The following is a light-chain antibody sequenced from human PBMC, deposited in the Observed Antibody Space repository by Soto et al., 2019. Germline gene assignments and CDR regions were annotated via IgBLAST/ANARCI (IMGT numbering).Light chain of an antibody. CDR3: QQAYDIPRT. CDR1: QSISKY. V-gene: IGKV1-39*01. CDR2: STS. J-gene: IGKJ1*01. Sequence: DIQMTQSPSSLSASIGDTVTLAFRATQSISKYLNWYQQKPGKAPNLLIYSTSTLQSGVPSRFSGSGSGTDFTLTINSLQPEDFATYYCQQAYDIPRTFGQGTKVDIK.